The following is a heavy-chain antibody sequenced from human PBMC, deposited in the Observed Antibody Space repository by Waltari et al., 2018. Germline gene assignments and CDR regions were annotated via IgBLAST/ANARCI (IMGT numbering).Heavy chain of an antibody. Sequence: EVQLVETGGGLIQPGGSLRLSCAVSGFIVSSNYMSWVRQAPGKGLEWVSVIYAGGGSYSADSVRGRFTISRDNSKNTLYREMNTLRADDTAVYYCATLGAYLGAFDVWGQGTMVAVSS. D-gene: IGHD3-16*01. CDR1: GFIVSSNY. V-gene: IGHV3-53*02. CDR2: IYAGGGS. J-gene: IGHJ3*01. CDR3: ATLGAYLGAFDV.